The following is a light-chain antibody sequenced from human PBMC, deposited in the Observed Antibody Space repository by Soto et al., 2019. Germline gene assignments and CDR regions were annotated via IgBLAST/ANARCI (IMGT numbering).Light chain of an antibody. CDR3: QQYSSSRT. CDR1: QSVSSSY. Sequence: IVLTQSPGTLSLSPGERATLSCRASQSVSSSYLAWYQQKPGQAPRLLIYGASSSATGIPDRFSGSGSGTDFTLTISRLEPEDFAVYYCQQYSSSRTFGQGTRLEIK. V-gene: IGKV3-20*01. CDR2: GAS. J-gene: IGKJ5*01.